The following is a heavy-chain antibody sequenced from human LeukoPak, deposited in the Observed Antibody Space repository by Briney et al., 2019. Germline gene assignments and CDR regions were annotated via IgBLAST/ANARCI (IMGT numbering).Heavy chain of an antibody. V-gene: IGHV3-23*01. J-gene: IGHJ4*02. Sequence: PGGSLRLSCAASGFTFSSYAMSWVRQAPGQGLEWVSAISGSGGSTYYADSVKGRFTISRDNSKNTLYLQMNSLRAEDTAVYYCAKFSAGYYDSSGPFDYWGQGTLVTVSS. CDR2: ISGSGGST. CDR3: AKFSAGYYDSSGPFDY. D-gene: IGHD3-22*01. CDR1: GFTFSSYA.